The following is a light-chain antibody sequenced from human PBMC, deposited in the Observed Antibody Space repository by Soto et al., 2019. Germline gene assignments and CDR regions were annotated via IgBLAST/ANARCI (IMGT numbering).Light chain of an antibody. CDR2: KAS. CDR3: QHYTSSPT. J-gene: IGKJ3*01. V-gene: IGKV1-5*03. CDR1: QSLSSW. Sequence: DIQMTQSPSSLSASVGDRVIITCRASQSLSSWLAWYQQKPGKAPKLHIYKASTLESGVPSRFSGSGSGTEFTLTISSLQPDDFATYYCQHYTSSPTFGPGTKVDV.